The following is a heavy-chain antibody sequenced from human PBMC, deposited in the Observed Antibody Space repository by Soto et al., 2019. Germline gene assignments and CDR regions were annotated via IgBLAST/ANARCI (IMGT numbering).Heavy chain of an antibody. CDR3: ARDQNGSGNYYTRYFDY. D-gene: IGHD3-10*01. CDR1: GGSINSRYW. J-gene: IGHJ4*02. Sequence: LSLTCAVSGGSINSRYWWSWVRQSPGKGLEWIGEIYHSGSTNYNPSLKSRVTISVDKSKNQFSLNLSSVTAADTTVYYCARDQNGSGNYYTRYFDYWGQGTLVTVSS. CDR2: IYHSGST. V-gene: IGHV4-4*02.